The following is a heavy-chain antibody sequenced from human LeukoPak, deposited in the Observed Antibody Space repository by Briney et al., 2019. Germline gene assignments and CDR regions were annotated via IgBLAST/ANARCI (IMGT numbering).Heavy chain of an antibody. CDR3: ARGRDWFDP. V-gene: IGHV4-30-4*01. CDR2: IHYSGST. Sequence: PSQTLSLTCTVSGGSISSGDYYWSWLRQPPGKGLEWIGYIHYSGSTYYNPSLKSRVTISVDTSKYQFSLKLTSVTAAHTAVYYCARGRDWFDPWGQGTLVTVSS. CDR1: GGSISSGDYY. J-gene: IGHJ5*02.